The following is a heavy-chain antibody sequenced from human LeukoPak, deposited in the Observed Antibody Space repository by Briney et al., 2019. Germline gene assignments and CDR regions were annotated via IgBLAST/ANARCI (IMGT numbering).Heavy chain of an antibody. Sequence: GGSLRLSCAASGFTFSSYEMNWVRQAPGKGLEWVSYISSSGSTIYYADSVKGRFTISRDNAKNSPYLQMNSLRAEDTAVYYCARVTCTNGVCYWGQGTLVTVSS. J-gene: IGHJ4*02. D-gene: IGHD2-8*01. V-gene: IGHV3-48*03. CDR3: ARVTCTNGVCY. CDR2: ISSSGSTI. CDR1: GFTFSSYE.